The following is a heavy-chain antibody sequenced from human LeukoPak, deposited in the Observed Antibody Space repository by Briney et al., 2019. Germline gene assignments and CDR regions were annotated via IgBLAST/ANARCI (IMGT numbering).Heavy chain of an antibody. V-gene: IGHV1-2*02. CDR3: ATTVGDYVSWFDP. CDR2: INPNSGGT. J-gene: IGHJ5*02. D-gene: IGHD4-17*01. Sequence: ASVKVSCKASGYTFTDYYMHWVRQAPGQGLEWMGWINPNSGGTNYAQKFQGRVIMTRDTSIRTAYMELSSLRSEDTAVYYCATTVGDYVSWFDPWGQGTLVTVSS. CDR1: GYTFTDYY.